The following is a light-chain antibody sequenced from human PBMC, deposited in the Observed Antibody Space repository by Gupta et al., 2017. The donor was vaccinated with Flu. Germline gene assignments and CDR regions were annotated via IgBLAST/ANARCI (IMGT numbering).Light chain of an antibody. J-gene: IGKJ1*01. Sequence: DIQTTQSPSTLSASVGDRVTIACRASQSISSWLAWYQQKPGKAPKLLIYKASRVESGVPSRFSGSGSGTEFTLTISSLQPDDFATYYCQEDNSSSWTFGQGTKLEIK. CDR1: QSISSW. V-gene: IGKV1-5*03. CDR3: QEDNSSSWT. CDR2: KAS.